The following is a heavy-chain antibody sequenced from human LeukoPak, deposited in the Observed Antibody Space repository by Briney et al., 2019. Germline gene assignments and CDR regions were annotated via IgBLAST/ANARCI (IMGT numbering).Heavy chain of an antibody. Sequence: GASVKVSCKASGGTFSSYAISWVRQAPGQGLEWMGGIIPIFGTANYAQKFQGRVTMTRDTSTGTVYMELSSLRSEDTAVYYCARLRRSRLAEFDYWGQGTLVTVSS. D-gene: IGHD3-3*02. J-gene: IGHJ4*02. V-gene: IGHV1-69*05. CDR2: IIPIFGTA. CDR1: GGTFSSYA. CDR3: ARLRRSRLAEFDY.